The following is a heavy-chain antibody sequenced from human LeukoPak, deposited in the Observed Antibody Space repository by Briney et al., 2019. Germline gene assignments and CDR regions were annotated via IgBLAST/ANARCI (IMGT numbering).Heavy chain of an antibody. Sequence: GGSPRLSCAASGFTFSTYSMNWVRQAPGKGLEWVSSISGSSSYIYYADSVKGRFTISRDNAKNSLYLQMNSLRAEDTAVYYCARVPADYWGQGTLVTVSS. CDR1: GFTFSTYS. D-gene: IGHD2-2*01. V-gene: IGHV3-21*01. CDR2: ISGSSSYI. CDR3: ARVPADY. J-gene: IGHJ4*02.